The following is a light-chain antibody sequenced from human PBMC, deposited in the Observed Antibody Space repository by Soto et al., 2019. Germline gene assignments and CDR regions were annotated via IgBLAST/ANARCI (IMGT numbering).Light chain of an antibody. V-gene: IGLV2-11*01. Sequence: QSVLTQPRSVSGSPGQSVTISCTGTSSDVGGYNYVSWYLQHPGKAPKLMIYDVSKRPSGVPDRFSGSKSGNTASLTISGLQAEDEADYYCCSYAGSYTFYVFGTGTKVPVL. J-gene: IGLJ1*01. CDR2: DVS. CDR1: SSDVGGYNY. CDR3: CSYAGSYTFYV.